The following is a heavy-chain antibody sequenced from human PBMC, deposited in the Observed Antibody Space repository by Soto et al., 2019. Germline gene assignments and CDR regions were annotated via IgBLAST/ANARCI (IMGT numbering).Heavy chain of an antibody. J-gene: IGHJ6*02. CDR2: IFSNDEK. Sequence: SGPTLVNPTEPLTLTCTVSGFSLSNARMGVSWIRQPPGKALEWLTHIFSNDEKSYSTSLKSKLTISKATSKSQGVLTITNMDPVETATYYSARIIEPQYIYYYYGMDVWGQGTTVTVSS. CDR3: ARIIEPQYIYYYYGMDV. CDR1: GFSLSNARMG. D-gene: IGHD2-15*01. V-gene: IGHV2-26*01.